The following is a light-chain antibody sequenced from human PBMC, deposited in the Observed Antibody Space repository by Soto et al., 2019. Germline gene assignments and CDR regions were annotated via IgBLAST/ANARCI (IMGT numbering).Light chain of an antibody. V-gene: IGKV3-11*01. CDR2: DAS. Sequence: DIVLTQSPAPLSLSPGERATLSCRASQSVSSYVAWYQQKPGRAPRLLIYDASNRATGIPARFSGSGSGTDFTLPISSLEPEDFAVYYCQQRSNPITLGQGTRLEI. CDR1: QSVSSY. J-gene: IGKJ5*01. CDR3: QQRSNPIT.